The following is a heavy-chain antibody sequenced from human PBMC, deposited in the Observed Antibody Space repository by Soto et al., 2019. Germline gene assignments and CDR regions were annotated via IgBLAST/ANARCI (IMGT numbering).Heavy chain of an antibody. CDR1: GGSSSGYY. CDR3: ARGRQLVRYYYYGMDV. Sequence: QVQLQQWGAGLLKPSETLSLTCAVYGGSSSGYYWSWIRQPPGKGLEWIGEINHSGSTNYNPSLKSRVTISVDTSKNQFSLKLSSVTAADTAVYYCARGRQLVRYYYYGMDVWGQGTTVTVSS. V-gene: IGHV4-34*01. CDR2: INHSGST. J-gene: IGHJ6*02. D-gene: IGHD6-6*01.